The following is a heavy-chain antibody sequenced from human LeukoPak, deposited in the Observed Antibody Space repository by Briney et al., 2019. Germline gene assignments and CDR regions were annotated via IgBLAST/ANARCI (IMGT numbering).Heavy chain of an antibody. CDR1: GFTFSSYS. CDR2: ISSLSGTI. V-gene: IGHV3-48*01. CDR3: VRGRVHLDC. Sequence: GGSLRLSRAASGFTFSSYSMNWVRQAPGEGVEWVSYISSLSGTIYYADSVKGRFTISRDDSKSSAYLQMNSLKTEDTAVYYCVRGRVHLDCWGQGTLVTVSS. J-gene: IGHJ4*02.